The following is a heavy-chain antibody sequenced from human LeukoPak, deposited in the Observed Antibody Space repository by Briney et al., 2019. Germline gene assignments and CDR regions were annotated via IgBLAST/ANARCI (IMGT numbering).Heavy chain of an antibody. Sequence: PGGALRLSCAASGFPFSSYSMHWGRPAPGKGLEYVLAISSNGGSTYYANSVKGRFTISRDNSKNTLYLQMGSLRAEDMAVYYCARVGLYGDYDAGAFDIWGQGTMVTVSS. CDR1: GFPFSSYS. CDR3: ARVGLYGDYDAGAFDI. D-gene: IGHD4-17*01. V-gene: IGHV3-64*01. J-gene: IGHJ3*02. CDR2: ISSNGGST.